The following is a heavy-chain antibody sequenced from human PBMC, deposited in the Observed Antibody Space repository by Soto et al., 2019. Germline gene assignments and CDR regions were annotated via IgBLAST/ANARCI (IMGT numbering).Heavy chain of an antibody. CDR2: INHSGST. Sequence: SETLSLTCAVYGGSFSGYYWSWIRQPPGKGLEWIGEINHSGSTNYNPSLKSRVTISVDTSKNQFSLKLSSVTAADTAVYYCATNILTGYYTCCGQGTLVTVSS. J-gene: IGHJ4*02. V-gene: IGHV4-34*01. CDR1: GGSFSGYY. CDR3: ATNILTGYYTC. D-gene: IGHD3-9*01.